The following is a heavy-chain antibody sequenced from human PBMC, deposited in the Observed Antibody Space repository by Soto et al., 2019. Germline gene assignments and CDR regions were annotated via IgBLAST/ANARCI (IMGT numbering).Heavy chain of an antibody. D-gene: IGHD3-3*01. CDR3: ARAYDVRSGNYNGMDV. Sequence: QVQLVQSGAEVKKPGSSVRVSCKASGGSFRSYAFSWVRQAPGQGLEWMGGVIPMFGIPKNAQKFQTRVPIGADEFTRTVYMDLRSPRSEDTAIYYCARAYDVRSGNYNGMDVWGQGTTVTVSS. CDR1: GGSFRSYA. V-gene: IGHV1-69*01. J-gene: IGHJ6*02. CDR2: VIPMFGIP.